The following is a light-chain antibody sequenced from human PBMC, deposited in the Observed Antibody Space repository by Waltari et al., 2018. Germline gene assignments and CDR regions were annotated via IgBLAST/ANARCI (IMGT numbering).Light chain of an antibody. CDR2: AAS. CDR1: QGISSY. V-gene: IGKV1-8*01. J-gene: IGKJ4*01. CDR3: QQYYSYPLT. Sequence: AIRMTQSPSSLSASTGDRVTITCRASQGISSYLAWYQQKPGKGPKLLIYAASTLQSGVPSRFSGSGSGTDFNLTISCLQSEDFATYYCQQYYSYPLTFGGGTKVEIK.